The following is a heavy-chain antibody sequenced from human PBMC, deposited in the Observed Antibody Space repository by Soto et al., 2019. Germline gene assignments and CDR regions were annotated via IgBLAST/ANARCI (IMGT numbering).Heavy chain of an antibody. CDR2: IYYSGST. CDR3: ARANYYDSSGYMYYFDS. Sequence: PXETLSLTCTVAGFSVSSGRYYWSWIRQPPGKGLEWIGYIYYSGSTNYNPSLKSRVTISVDTSKNQFSLKLSSVTAADTAVYYCARANYYDSSGYMYYFDSWGQGSLVTVSS. J-gene: IGHJ4*02. D-gene: IGHD3-22*01. V-gene: IGHV4-61*01. CDR1: GFSVSSGRYY.